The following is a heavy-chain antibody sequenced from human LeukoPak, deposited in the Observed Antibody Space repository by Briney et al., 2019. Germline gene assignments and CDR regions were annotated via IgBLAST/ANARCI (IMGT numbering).Heavy chain of an antibody. J-gene: IGHJ4*02. D-gene: IGHD6-19*01. CDR2: VSSVGST. V-gene: IGHV3-23*01. Sequence: GGSLRLSCAASGFAFSSYAMSWVRQALGKGLEWVSAVSSVGSTYYADSVKGRFTISRDTSENTLYLQMNGLRAEDTAVYYCARERSSGRYDDYWGQGTLVTVSS. CDR3: ARERSSGRYDDY. CDR1: GFAFSSYA.